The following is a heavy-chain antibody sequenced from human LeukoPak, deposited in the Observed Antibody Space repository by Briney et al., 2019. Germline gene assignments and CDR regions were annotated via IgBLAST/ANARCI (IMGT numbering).Heavy chain of an antibody. J-gene: IGHJ3*02. V-gene: IGHV3-74*01. CDR2: ITSDGSST. CDR1: GFTFSSYW. D-gene: IGHD3-10*01. CDR3: ARDGGDDAFDI. Sequence: GGSLRLSCAASGFTFSSYWMHWVRQAPGKGLVWVSRITSDGSSTSYADSVKGRFTISRDNAKNTLYLQMTSLRAEDTAVYYCARDGGDDAFDIWGQGTMVTVSS.